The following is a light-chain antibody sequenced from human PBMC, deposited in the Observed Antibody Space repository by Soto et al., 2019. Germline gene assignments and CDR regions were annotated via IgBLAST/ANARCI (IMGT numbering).Light chain of an antibody. J-gene: IGLJ1*01. CDR3: GSYKRSSNRL. CDR1: SSDVGGYNY. CDR2: EVS. Sequence: QSALTQPASVSGSPGQSITISCTGTSSDVGGYNYVSWYQQHPGKAPKLMIYEVSNRPSGVSNRFSGSKSGNTASLTISGLQAEDEADYYCGSYKRSSNRLFGNGTKVTV. V-gene: IGLV2-14*01.